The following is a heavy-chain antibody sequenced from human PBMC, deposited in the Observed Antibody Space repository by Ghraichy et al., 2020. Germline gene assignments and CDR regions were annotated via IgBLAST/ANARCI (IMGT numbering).Heavy chain of an antibody. CDR2: IKKDGSEK. J-gene: IGHJ4*02. V-gene: IGHV3-7*01. Sequence: GGSLRLSCAASGFTFSGSWMSWVRQAPGKGLEWVANIKKDGSEKYYVDSVKGRFTISRDNAKNSLYLQMNSLRAEDMAVYYCARDLGSGWYFDYWGQGTLVTVSS. CDR1: GFTFSGSW. CDR3: ARDLGSGWYFDY. D-gene: IGHD6-19*01.